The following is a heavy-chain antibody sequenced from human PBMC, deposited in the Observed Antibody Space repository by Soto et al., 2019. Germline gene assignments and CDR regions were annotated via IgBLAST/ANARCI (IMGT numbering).Heavy chain of an antibody. Sequence: EVQLVESGGDLVQPGGPLRLSCATSGFTFSDYGMTWVRQAPGQGLEWVANINRDGAEDNYVHSVNGRFTISRDNAKNSLSLHLSSLRADDTAVYYCARDMRGVYNSFDYWGEGALVTVST. CDR1: GFTFSDYG. V-gene: IGHV3-7*03. J-gene: IGHJ4*02. CDR2: INRDGAED. CDR3: ARDMRGVYNSFDY. D-gene: IGHD1-1*01.